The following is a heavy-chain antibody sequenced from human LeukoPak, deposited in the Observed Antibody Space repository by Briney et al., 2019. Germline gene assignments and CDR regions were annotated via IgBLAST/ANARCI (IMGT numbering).Heavy chain of an antibody. CDR1: GGSISSCY. D-gene: IGHD6-13*01. CDR3: ARYPQVAYSSSWYDAFDI. CDR2: IYYSGST. Sequence: NPSETLSLTCTVSGGSISSCYWSWIRQPPGTGLERIGYIYYSGSTNYNPSLKSRVTISVDTSKNQFSLKLSSVTAADTAVYYCARYPQVAYSSSWYDAFDIWGQGTMVTVSS. J-gene: IGHJ3*02. V-gene: IGHV4-59*01.